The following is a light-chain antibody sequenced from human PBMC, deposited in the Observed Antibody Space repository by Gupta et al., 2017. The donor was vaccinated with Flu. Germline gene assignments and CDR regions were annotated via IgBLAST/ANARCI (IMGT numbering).Light chain of an antibody. CDR3: QQSYSTPLT. CDR1: QSISSY. V-gene: IGKV1-39*01. Sequence: GDRVTITCRASQSISSYLNWYQQKPGKAPKLLSYAASSLQSGVPSRFSGSGSGTDFTLTISSLQPEDFATYYCQQSYSTPLTFGGGTKVEIK. J-gene: IGKJ4*01. CDR2: AAS.